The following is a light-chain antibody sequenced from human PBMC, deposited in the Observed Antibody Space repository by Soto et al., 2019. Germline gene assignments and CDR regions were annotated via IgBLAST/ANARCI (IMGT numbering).Light chain of an antibody. Sequence: EIVLTQSPGTLSLSSGQRATLSCRASESISRDYLAWYQQRLGQAPRLLIYGAYSGATGIPDRFSGSGSGTDFNLTISRLEREDFAIYYCQQYGGVPYTFGQGTKLEIK. CDR2: GAY. CDR3: QQYGGVPYT. CDR1: ESISRDY. V-gene: IGKV3-20*01. J-gene: IGKJ2*01.